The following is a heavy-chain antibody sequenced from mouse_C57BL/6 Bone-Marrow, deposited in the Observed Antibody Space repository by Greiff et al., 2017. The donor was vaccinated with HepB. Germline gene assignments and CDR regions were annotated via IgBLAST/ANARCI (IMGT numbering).Heavy chain of an antibody. CDR2: IDPENGDT. CDR3: TTSYYYG. Sequence: EVKLVESGAELVRPGASVKLSCTASGFNIKDDYMHWVKQRPEQGLEWIGWIDPENGDTEYASKFQGKATITADTSSNTAYLQLSSLTSEDTAVYYCTTSYYYGRGQGTSVTVSS. CDR1: GFNIKDDY. D-gene: IGHD1-1*01. J-gene: IGHJ4*01. V-gene: IGHV14-4*01.